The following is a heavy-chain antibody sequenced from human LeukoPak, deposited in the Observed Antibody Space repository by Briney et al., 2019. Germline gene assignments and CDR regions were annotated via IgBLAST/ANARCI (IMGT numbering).Heavy chain of an antibody. V-gene: IGHV1-24*01. Sequence: GASVKVSCKVSGYTLSELSMHWVRQAPGKGLEWMGGFDPEDGETIYAQKFQGRVTMTEDTSTDTAYMELSSLRSEDTAVYYCATEYDSSGYYRTFDYWGQGTLLTVSS. CDR1: GYTLSELS. D-gene: IGHD3-22*01. J-gene: IGHJ4*02. CDR2: FDPEDGET. CDR3: ATEYDSSGYYRTFDY.